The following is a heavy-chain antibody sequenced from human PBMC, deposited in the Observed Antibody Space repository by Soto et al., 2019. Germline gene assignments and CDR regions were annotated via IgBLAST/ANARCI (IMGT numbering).Heavy chain of an antibody. Sequence: QVQLVQSGAEVKKPGSSVKVSCKTSGDIFSGYSISWVRQAPGQGLEWMGGIIPIFGTTNYAQRFHGRVTLTADKSTSTVYLELYSLKAEDTAVYYGARDLGSGYDPGDYWGQGTLGTVSS. D-gene: IGHD5-12*01. J-gene: IGHJ4*02. CDR1: GDIFSGYS. V-gene: IGHV1-69*14. CDR3: ARDLGSGYDPGDY. CDR2: IIPIFGTT.